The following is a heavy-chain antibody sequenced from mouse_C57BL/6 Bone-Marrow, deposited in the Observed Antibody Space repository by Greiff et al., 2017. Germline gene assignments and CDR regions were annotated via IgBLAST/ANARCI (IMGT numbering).Heavy chain of an antibody. CDR2: ISNLAYSI. V-gene: IGHV5-15*01. CDR1: GFTFSDYG. D-gene: IGHD1-2*01. Sequence: EVKLMESGGGLVQPGGSLKLSCAASGFTFSDYGMAWVRQAPRKGPEWVAFISNLAYSIYYADTVTGRFTISRENAKNTLYLEMSSLRSEDTAMYYCARQATYSYFDVWGTGTTVTVSS. J-gene: IGHJ1*03. CDR3: ARQATYSYFDV.